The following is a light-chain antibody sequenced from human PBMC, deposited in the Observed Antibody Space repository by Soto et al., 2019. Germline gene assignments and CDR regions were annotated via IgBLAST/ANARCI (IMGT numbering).Light chain of an antibody. CDR3: FSFTTDWTHV. J-gene: IGLJ1*01. V-gene: IGLV1-40*01. CDR2: EVS. Sequence: QSVLTQPPSVSGAPGQRVTISCTGSNSNIGAGYDVHWYQQHPGKAPTLIISEVSNRPSGVSNRFSGSKSGNAASLTISGLQAEDEADYFCFSFTTDWTHVFGTGTKVTVL. CDR1: NSNIGAGYD.